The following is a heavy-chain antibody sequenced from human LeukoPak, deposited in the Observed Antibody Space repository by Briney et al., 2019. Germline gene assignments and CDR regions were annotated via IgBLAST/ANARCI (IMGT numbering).Heavy chain of an antibody. CDR1: GGTFSSYA. CDR3: ARDAPCTNGVCYFDY. Sequence: SVKVSCKASGGTFSSYAISWVRQAPGQGLEWMGGIIPIFGTANYAQKFQGRVTITADESTSTAYMELSSLGSEDTAVYYCARDAPCTNGVCYFDYWGQGTLVTVSS. D-gene: IGHD2-8*01. J-gene: IGHJ4*02. CDR2: IIPIFGTA. V-gene: IGHV1-69*13.